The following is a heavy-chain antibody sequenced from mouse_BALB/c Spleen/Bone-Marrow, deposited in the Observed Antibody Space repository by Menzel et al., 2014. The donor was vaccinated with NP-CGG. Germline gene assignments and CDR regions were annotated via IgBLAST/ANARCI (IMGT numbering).Heavy chain of an antibody. CDR3: TRNYGNQGAMDY. CDR1: GFTFXDYG. D-gene: IGHD2-1*01. CDR2: ISNLAYSI. J-gene: IGHJ4*01. V-gene: IGHV5-15*02. Sequence: DVKLVESGGGLVQPGGSRKLSCAASGFTFXDYGMAWVRQAPGKGPEWVAFISNLAYSIYYADTVTGRFTISRKNAKSTLFLEMSSLRSEDTAIYYCTRNYGNQGAMDYWGQGTSVTVSS.